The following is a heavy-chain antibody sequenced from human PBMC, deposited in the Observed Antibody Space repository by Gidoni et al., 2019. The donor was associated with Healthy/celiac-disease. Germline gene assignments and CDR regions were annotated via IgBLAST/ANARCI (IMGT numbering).Heavy chain of an antibody. Sequence: QVQLQQCGAGLLKPSETLSLTCAVSGGSFSGYYWSWIRQPPGKGLEWIGEINHSGSPNYNPSLKSRVTISVDTSKTQFSLKLSSVTAADTAVYYCARGQYYGSGSPRWYFDLWGRGTLVTVSS. J-gene: IGHJ2*01. CDR2: INHSGSP. CDR1: GGSFSGYY. CDR3: ARGQYYGSGSPRWYFDL. D-gene: IGHD3-10*01. V-gene: IGHV4-34*01.